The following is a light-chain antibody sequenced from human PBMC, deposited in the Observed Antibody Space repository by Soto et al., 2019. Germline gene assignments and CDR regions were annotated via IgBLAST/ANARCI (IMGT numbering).Light chain of an antibody. Sequence: DIQMTQSPSTLCASVGDRLTITCRASQSISSWLAWYQQKPGKDPKLLIYDASSLESGVPSRFSSSGSGTDFTLTISSLQPDEFATYYCQQYNSYSPTFGQCTKVAIK. J-gene: IGKJ1*01. CDR2: DAS. V-gene: IGKV1-5*01. CDR1: QSISSW. CDR3: QQYNSYSPT.